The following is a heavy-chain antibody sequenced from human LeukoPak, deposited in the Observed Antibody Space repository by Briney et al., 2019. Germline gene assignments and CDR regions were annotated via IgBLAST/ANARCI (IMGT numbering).Heavy chain of an antibody. D-gene: IGHD3-22*01. CDR1: GGSISSGGYY. J-gene: IGHJ5*02. V-gene: IGHV4-31*03. Sequence: SQTLSLTCTVSGGSISSGGYYWSWIRQHTGKGLEWIGYIYYSGSTNYNPSLKSRVTISVDTSKNQFSLKLSSVTAADTAVYYCARWYYYDSSGYYWFDPWGQGTLVTVSS. CDR2: IYYSGST. CDR3: ARWYYYDSSGYYWFDP.